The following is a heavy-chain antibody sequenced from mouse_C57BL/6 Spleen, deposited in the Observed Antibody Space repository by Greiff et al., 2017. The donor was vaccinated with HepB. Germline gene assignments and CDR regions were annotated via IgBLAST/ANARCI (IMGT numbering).Heavy chain of an antibody. J-gene: IGHJ4*01. Sequence: VQLVESGAELVRPGASVKLSCKASGYTFTDYYINWVKQRPGQGLEWIARIYPGSGNTYYNEKFKGKATLTAEKSSSTAYMQLSSLTSEDSAVYFCARWGVMDYWGQGTSVTVSS. CDR2: IYPGSGNT. CDR3: ARWGVMDY. V-gene: IGHV1-76*01. CDR1: GYTFTDYY.